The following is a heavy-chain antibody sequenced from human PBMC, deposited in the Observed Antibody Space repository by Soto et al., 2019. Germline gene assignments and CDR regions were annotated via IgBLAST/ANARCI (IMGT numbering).Heavy chain of an antibody. J-gene: IGHJ4*02. D-gene: IGHD4-4*01. CDR2: IYYSGST. CDR1: GGSISSYY. CDR3: ERLDPPTVILGY. V-gene: IGHV4-59*08. Sequence: SETLSLTCTVSGGSISSYYWSWIRQPPGKGLEWIGYIYYSGSTNYNPSLKSRVTISVDTSKNQFSLKLSSVTAADTAVYYCERLDPPTVILGYWGQGTLVTVSS.